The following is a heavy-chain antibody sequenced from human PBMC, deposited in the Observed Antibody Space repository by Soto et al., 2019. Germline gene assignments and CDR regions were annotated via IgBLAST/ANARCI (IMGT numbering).Heavy chain of an antibody. D-gene: IGHD3-3*01. CDR1: GYTFTGYY. V-gene: IGHV1-2*04. Sequence: QVQLVQSGAEVKKPGASVKVSCKASGYTFTGYYMHWVRQAPGQGLEWMGWINPNSGGTNYAQKFQGCGTTTRDTSISTAYMGLSRLRSDATAVCSWARAPHFWSGDSGGYGMDVWGQGATVSVPS. CDR3: ARAPHFWSGDSGGYGMDV. CDR2: INPNSGGT. J-gene: IGHJ6*02.